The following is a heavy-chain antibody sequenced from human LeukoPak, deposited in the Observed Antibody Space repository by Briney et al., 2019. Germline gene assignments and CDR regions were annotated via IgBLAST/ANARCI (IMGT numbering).Heavy chain of an antibody. V-gene: IGHV4-61*02. CDR2: IYTSGST. CDR3: AKGHEALYNWFDP. J-gene: IGHJ5*02. Sequence: PSQTLSLTCTVSGGSISSGSYYWSWIRQPAGKGLEWIGRIYTSGSTNYNPSLKSRVTISVDTSKNQFSLKLSSVTAADTAVYYCAKGHEALYNWFDPWGQGTLVTVSS. CDR1: GGSISSGSYY.